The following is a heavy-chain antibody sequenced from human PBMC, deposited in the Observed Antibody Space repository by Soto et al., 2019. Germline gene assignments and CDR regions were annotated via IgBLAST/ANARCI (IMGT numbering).Heavy chain of an antibody. D-gene: IGHD1-7*01. V-gene: IGHV6-1*01. CDR1: GDSVSSNSAA. CDR2: AYYRSKWYN. CDR3: ARDWNYPYCYYYGMDV. J-gene: IGHJ6*02. Sequence: SQTLSLTCAISGDSVSSNSAAWNWIRQSPSRGLEWLGRAYYRSKWYNDYAVSVKSRITVNPDTSKNQCSLQLNSVTPEDTAVYYCARDWNYPYCYYYGMDVWGQGTTVTVSS.